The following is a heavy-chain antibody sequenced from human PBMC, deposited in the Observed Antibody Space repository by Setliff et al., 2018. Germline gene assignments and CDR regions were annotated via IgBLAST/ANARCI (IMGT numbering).Heavy chain of an antibody. CDR3: ARDSREYYFDY. V-gene: IGHV2-70*04. Sequence: SGPTLVNPTQTLTLTCTYSGFSFGISGMRLSWIRQAPGKALEWLARVDWDDDKFYSTSLATRLTISKDTFKNQVILTMTNMDPAVTATYFCARDSREYYFDYWGQGILVTVSS. J-gene: IGHJ4*02. D-gene: IGHD3-22*01. CDR1: GFSFGISGMR. CDR2: VDWDDDK.